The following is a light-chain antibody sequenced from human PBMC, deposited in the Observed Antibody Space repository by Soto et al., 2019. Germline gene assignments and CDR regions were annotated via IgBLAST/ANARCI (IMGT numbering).Light chain of an antibody. CDR3: QQYGASPTT. CDR2: GAS. Sequence: EILLTQSPGTLSLSPGERATLSCRASQSGTSNYLAWYQQKPGQAHRLLIYGASSRATGIPDRFSGSGSGTEFTLTISRLEPEDFAVYYCQQYGASPTTFGQGTKLEI. J-gene: IGKJ2*01. V-gene: IGKV3-20*01. CDR1: QSGTSNY.